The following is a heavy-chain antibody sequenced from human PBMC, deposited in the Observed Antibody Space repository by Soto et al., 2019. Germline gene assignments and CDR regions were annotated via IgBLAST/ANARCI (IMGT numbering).Heavy chain of an antibody. D-gene: IGHD6-19*01. CDR3: ARGLGDY. J-gene: IGHJ4*02. V-gene: IGHV3-7*01. Sequence: GGSLRLSCEASGFTFGSYWMSWVRQAPGKGLEWVANIKQNGREKYYVDSVKGRFTISRDNAKNSVSLQMNSLRAEDTAVYYCARGLGDYWGQGTLVTVPS. CDR1: GFTFGSYW. CDR2: IKQNGREK.